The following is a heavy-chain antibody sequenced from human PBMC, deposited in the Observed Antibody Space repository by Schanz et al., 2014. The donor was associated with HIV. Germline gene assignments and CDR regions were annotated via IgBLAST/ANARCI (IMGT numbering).Heavy chain of an antibody. CDR3: ARVKPYSSGWYGGYFQH. V-gene: IGHV1-69*01. J-gene: IGHJ1*01. Sequence: QVQLVQSGAEVKKPGSSVTVSCKASGGTFSSYAISWVRQAPGQGLEWMGGIMPILGTANYAQKLQGRVTITADESTSTAYLELRSLRPEDTAVYFCARVKPYSSGWYGGYFQHWGQGTLITVS. CDR1: GGTFSSYA. D-gene: IGHD6-19*01. CDR2: IMPILGTA.